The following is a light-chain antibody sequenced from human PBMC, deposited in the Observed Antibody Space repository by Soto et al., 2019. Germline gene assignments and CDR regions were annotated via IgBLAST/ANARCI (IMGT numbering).Light chain of an antibody. Sequence: QSVLTQPASVSGSPGQSITISCTGTSSDVGSYNLVSWYQQHPGTAPKLMIYEGSKRPSGVSNRFSGSKSGNTASLTISGLQDEDEADYYCCAYAGSSYVFGAGTKLTVL. CDR2: EGS. CDR3: CAYAGSSYV. J-gene: IGLJ1*01. CDR1: SSDVGSYNL. V-gene: IGLV2-23*01.